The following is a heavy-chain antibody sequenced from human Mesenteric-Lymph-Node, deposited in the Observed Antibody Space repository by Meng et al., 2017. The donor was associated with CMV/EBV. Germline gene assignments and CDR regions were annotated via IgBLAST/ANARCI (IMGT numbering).Heavy chain of an antibody. D-gene: IGHD5-18*01. Sequence: GGSLRLSCAASGFSFSDAWMTWVRQAPGKGLEWVGRIKSEADGGTIDYAAPVKGRFTISRDDSKNTLYLQMHSLKTEDTAVYYCTSWGDTAIFIYYYQHATDVWGQGTTVTVSS. CDR2: IKSEADGGTI. CDR3: TSWGDTAIFIYYYQHATDV. V-gene: IGHV3-15*01. J-gene: IGHJ6*02. CDR1: GFSFSDAW.